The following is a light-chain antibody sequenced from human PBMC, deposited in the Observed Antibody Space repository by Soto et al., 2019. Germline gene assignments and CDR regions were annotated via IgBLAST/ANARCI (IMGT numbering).Light chain of an antibody. V-gene: IGLV2-14*01. Sequence: QSVLTQPASVSGSPGQSITISCTGTSSDVGGFNYVSWYQQYPGKAPTLMILQVSSRSSGVSNRFFGSKSGNTASLTISGLQAEDEAEYYCSSYTSTSTFYVFGNGTKGTVL. CDR2: QVS. J-gene: IGLJ1*01. CDR3: SSYTSTSTFYV. CDR1: SSDVGGFNY.